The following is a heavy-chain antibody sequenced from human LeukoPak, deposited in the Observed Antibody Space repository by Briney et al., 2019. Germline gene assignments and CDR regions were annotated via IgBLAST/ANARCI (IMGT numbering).Heavy chain of an antibody. CDR3: ARATRDPNYYYYMDV. D-gene: IGHD3-10*01. CDR1: GFTFSSYW. Sequence: GGSLRLSCAASGFTFSSYWMSWVRQAPGKGLEWVANIKQDGSEKYYVDSVKGRFTISRDNAKNSLYLQMNSLRAEDTAVYFCARATRDPNYYYYMDVWGSGTTVTISS. J-gene: IGHJ6*03. CDR2: IKQDGSEK. V-gene: IGHV3-7*01.